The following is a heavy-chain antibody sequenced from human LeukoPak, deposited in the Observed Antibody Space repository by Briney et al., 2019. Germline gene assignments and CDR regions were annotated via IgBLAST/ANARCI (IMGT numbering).Heavy chain of an antibody. J-gene: IGHJ4*02. CDR3: AKDLVAARGYNFDY. CDR2: ISYDGSNK. D-gene: IGHD6-6*01. CDR1: GFTFSSYA. V-gene: IGHV3-30-3*01. Sequence: GRSLRLSCAASGFTFSSYAMHWVRQAPGKGLEWVAVISYDGSNKYYADSVKGRFTISRDNSKNTLYLQMNSLRAEDTAVYYCAKDLVAARGYNFDYWGQGTLVTVSS.